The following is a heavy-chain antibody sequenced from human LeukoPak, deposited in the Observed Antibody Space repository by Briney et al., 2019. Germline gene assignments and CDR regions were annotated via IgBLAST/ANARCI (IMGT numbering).Heavy chain of an antibody. D-gene: IGHD5-18*01. J-gene: IGHJ2*01. CDR3: ARVPSWIQLWIHYWYFDL. CDR1: GFTFSYYS. CDR2: ISSRSSTI. V-gene: IGHV3-48*04. Sequence: PGGSLRLSCAASGFTFSYYSMNWVRQAPGKGLEWVSYISSRSSTIYYADSVKGRFTISRDNAKNSLYLQMNSLRAEDTAVYYCARVPSWIQLWIHYWYFDLWGRGTLVTVSS.